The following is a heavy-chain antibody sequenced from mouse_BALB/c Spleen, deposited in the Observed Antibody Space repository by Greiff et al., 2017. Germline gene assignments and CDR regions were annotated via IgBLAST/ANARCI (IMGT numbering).Heavy chain of an antibody. D-gene: IGHD2-2*01. CDR1: GFSLTSYG. CDR3: ARVYGYDLYAMDY. CDR2: IWAGGST. J-gene: IGHJ4*01. V-gene: IGHV2-9*02. Sequence: VQLVESGPGLVAPSQSLSITCTVSGFSLTSYGVHWVRQPPGKGLEWLGVIWAGGSTNYNSALMSRLSISKDNSKSQVFLKMNSLQTDDTAMYYCARVYGYDLYAMDYWGQGTSVTVSS.